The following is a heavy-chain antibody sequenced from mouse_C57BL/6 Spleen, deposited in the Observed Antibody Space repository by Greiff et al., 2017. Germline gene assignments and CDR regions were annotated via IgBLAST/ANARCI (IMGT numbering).Heavy chain of an antibody. CDR1: GFTFSNYW. CDR3: TGGGYSAMDY. Sequence: EVKLMESGGGLVQPGGSMKLSCVASGFTFSNYWMNWVRQSPEKGLEWVAQIRLKSDNYATHYAESVKGRFTISRDDSKSSVYLQMNNLRAEDTGIYYCTGGGYSAMDYWGQGTSVTVSS. CDR2: IRLKSDNYAT. J-gene: IGHJ4*01. V-gene: IGHV6-3*01.